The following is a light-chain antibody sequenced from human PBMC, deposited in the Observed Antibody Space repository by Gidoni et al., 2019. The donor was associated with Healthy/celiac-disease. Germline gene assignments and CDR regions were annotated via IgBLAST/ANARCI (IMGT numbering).Light chain of an antibody. CDR3: QQYAT. Sequence: EIVMTQSPATLSVSPGERATLSCRASQSVSSNLAWYQQKPGQAPRLLIYGASTRATGIPARFSGSGSGTEFTLTISSLQSEDFAVYYCQQYATFXGXTKVEIK. V-gene: IGKV3-15*01. CDR2: GAS. CDR1: QSVSSN. J-gene: IGKJ4*01.